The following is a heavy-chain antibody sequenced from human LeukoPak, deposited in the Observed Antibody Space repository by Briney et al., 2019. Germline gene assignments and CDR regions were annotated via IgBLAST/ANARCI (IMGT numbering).Heavy chain of an antibody. Sequence: KPSETLSLTCAVSGYSISSGYYWGWIRQPPGRGLEWTGSIYHSGSTYYNPSLKSRVTISADTSKNQFSLKLSSVTAADTAVYYCASRGGSYSDDFDYWGQGTLVTVSS. J-gene: IGHJ4*02. CDR1: GYSISSGYY. CDR2: IYHSGST. V-gene: IGHV4-38-2*01. D-gene: IGHD1-26*01. CDR3: ASRGGSYSDDFDY.